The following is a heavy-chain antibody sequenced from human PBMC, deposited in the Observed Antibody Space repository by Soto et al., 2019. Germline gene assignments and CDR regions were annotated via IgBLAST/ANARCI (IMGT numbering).Heavy chain of an antibody. Sequence: EVQLLESGGGLVQPGGSLRLACAASEFTFGAYAMTWVRQAPGKGLEWVASITGTGGTTYYAVSVKGRLTIPRDNSENTVHLQMNGLRAEDTAIYYCVKDWSGDRCPCMDVWGQGTTVTVSS. CDR3: VKDWSGDRCPCMDV. D-gene: IGHD3-3*01. J-gene: IGHJ6*02. V-gene: IGHV3-23*01. CDR2: ITGTGGTT. CDR1: EFTFGAYA.